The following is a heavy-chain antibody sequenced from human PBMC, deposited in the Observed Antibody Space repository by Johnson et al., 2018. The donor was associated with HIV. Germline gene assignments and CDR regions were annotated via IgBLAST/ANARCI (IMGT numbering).Heavy chain of an antibody. J-gene: IGHJ3*02. Sequence: QVQLVESGGGVVQPGRSLRLSCAASGFTFSSYAMHWVRQAPGQGLEWVAVISYDGSNKYYADSVKGRFTISRDNSKNTLYLQMNSLRAEDTAVYYCARAEQLAGGAFDIWGQGTMVTVSS. CDR3: ARAEQLAGGAFDI. D-gene: IGHD6-6*01. CDR1: GFTFSSYA. V-gene: IGHV3-30*04. CDR2: ISYDGSNK.